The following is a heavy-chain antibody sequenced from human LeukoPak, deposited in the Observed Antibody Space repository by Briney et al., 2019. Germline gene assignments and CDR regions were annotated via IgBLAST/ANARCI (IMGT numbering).Heavy chain of an antibody. J-gene: IGHJ4*02. CDR1: GGSISSYY. D-gene: IGHD6-19*01. Sequence: SETLSLTCTVSGGSISSYYWSWIRQPAGKGLEWIGRIYTSGSTNYNPSRKSRVTMSADTSKNQFSLKLSSVTAADTAVYYCARDADSSGSRYFDYWGQGTLVTVSS. CDR3: ARDADSSGSRYFDY. V-gene: IGHV4-4*07. CDR2: IYTSGST.